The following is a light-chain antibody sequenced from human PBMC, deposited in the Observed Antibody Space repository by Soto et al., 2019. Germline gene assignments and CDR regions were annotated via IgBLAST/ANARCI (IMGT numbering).Light chain of an antibody. Sequence: ETVMTQSPATLSVSPGETATLSCRASQNVYTNLAWYQQKPGQAPRLVLYGASTRATGVPARFRGSGSGTEFTLTISSLQPEDFAVYYCQQYNRWPPYTFGQGTKV. CDR3: QQYNRWPPYT. CDR2: GAS. CDR1: QNVYTN. J-gene: IGKJ2*01. V-gene: IGKV3-15*01.